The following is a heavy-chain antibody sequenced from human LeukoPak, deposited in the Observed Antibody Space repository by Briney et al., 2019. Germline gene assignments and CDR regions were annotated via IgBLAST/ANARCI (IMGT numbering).Heavy chain of an antibody. J-gene: IGHJ4*02. CDR2: TDGSGGSA. CDR3: AKDRPHPSAEPTNFDF. D-gene: IGHD1-14*01. Sequence: GGSLRLSCAASGFTFRSYAMSWVRKAPGKGLEWLSATDGSGGSAYYADSVKGRFTISRDNSKNTLYLQMNSLRAEDTAVYYCAKDRPHPSAEPTNFDFWGQGTLVTVSS. V-gene: IGHV3-23*01. CDR1: GFTFRSYA.